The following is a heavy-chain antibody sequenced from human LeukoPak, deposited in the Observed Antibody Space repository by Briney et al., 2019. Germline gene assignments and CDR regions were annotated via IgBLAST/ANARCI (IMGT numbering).Heavy chain of an antibody. Sequence: GGSLRLSCAASGFTFSSYAMHWVRQAPGKGLEWVAVISYDGSNKYYADSVKGRFTISRDNSKNTLYLQMNSLRAEDTAVYFCARPLTRRALNAFDIWGQRTMVTVSS. D-gene: IGHD2-8*01. CDR2: ISYDGSNK. J-gene: IGHJ3*02. CDR1: GFTFSSYA. V-gene: IGHV3-30-3*01. CDR3: ARPLTRRALNAFDI.